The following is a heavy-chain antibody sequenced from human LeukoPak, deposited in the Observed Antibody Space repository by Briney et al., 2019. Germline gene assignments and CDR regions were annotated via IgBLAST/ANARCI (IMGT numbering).Heavy chain of an antibody. D-gene: IGHD2-15*01. J-gene: IGHJ6*02. Sequence: GGSLRLSCAASGFSFSNYAMTWVRQAPGKGLDWVAGISGSGGSANYAASVLGRFTISRDASKTTLYLQMNSLRAEDTALYYCARDLHYWVAMDVWGQGTTVTVSS. CDR2: ISGSGGSA. CDR1: GFSFSNYA. CDR3: ARDLHYWVAMDV. V-gene: IGHV3-23*01.